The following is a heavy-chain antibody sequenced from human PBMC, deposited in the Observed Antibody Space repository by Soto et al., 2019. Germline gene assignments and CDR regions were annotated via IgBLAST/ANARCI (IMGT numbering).Heavy chain of an antibody. CDR3: AKSATVPAAIAS. V-gene: IGHV1-3*01. D-gene: IGHD2-2*02. Sequence: QVQLVQSGAEVKKPGASVKVSCKASGYTFTSYAMHWVRHANGQRLEWMGWINAGNGNKKDSQKFQGRVTITTDTSASRGYKDLSSLRSEEAGVYYCAKSATVPAAIASWGQGTMVTVSS. J-gene: IGHJ5*02. CDR1: GYTFTSYA. CDR2: INAGNGNK.